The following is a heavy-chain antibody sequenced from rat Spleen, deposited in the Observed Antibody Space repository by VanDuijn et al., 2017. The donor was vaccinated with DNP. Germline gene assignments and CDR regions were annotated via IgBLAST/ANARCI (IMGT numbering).Heavy chain of an antibody. CDR3: ARWNDGLDY. CDR2: INTGSGVS. V-gene: IGHV1-43*01. Sequence: QVQLQQSGAELTKPGSSVKISCKTSGYTFTSYYIGWIKQTTGQGLEYVGYINTGSGVSNYNEKFKAKATLTVDKSSSTAYMQHSSLTPDDSAVYYCARWNDGLDYWGQGVMVTVSS. CDR1: GYTFTSYY. J-gene: IGHJ2*01. D-gene: IGHD1-12*02.